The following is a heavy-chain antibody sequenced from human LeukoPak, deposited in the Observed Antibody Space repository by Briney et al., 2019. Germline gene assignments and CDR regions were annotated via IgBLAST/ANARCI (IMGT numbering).Heavy chain of an antibody. Sequence: GRSLRLSCAASGFTFSSYGMHWVRQAPGKGLEWVAVIWYDGSNKYYADSVKGRFTISRDNSKNTLYLQMNSLRAADTAVYYCARAGGDFESLKAVAGPSRYFDYWGQGTLVTVSS. J-gene: IGHJ4*02. V-gene: IGHV3-33*01. CDR2: IWYDGSNK. CDR3: ARAGGDFESLKAVAGPSRYFDY. D-gene: IGHD6-19*01. CDR1: GFTFSSYG.